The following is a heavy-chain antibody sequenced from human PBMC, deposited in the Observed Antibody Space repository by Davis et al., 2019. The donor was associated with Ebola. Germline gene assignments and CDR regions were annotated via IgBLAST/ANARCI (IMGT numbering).Heavy chain of an antibody. CDR1: GFTFSIYW. V-gene: IGHV3-74*01. D-gene: IGHD1/OR15-1a*01. Sequence: PGGSLRLSCAASGFTFSIYWMHWVRQTPGKGLVWVSRINVDGSSTSYADSVKGRFTISRDNAKNTVYVQMNRLRAEDTAVYYCLRGGTGPAAGGGIWGQGTMVTVSS. CDR3: LRGGTGPAAGGGI. J-gene: IGHJ3*02. CDR2: INVDGSST.